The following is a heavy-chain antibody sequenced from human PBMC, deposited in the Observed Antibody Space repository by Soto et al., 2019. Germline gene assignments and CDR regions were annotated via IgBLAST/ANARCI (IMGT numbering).Heavy chain of an antibody. J-gene: IGHJ3*02. Sequence: SLRLSCAASGFNFDRKTMHWVRQAPGKGLEWVAVISYDGSHQDYADSVKGRFTISRDNSKNTLYLQMQSLRTEDTAVFYCASLRGYYFESSGYVTFDMWGQGTMVTVSS. V-gene: IGHV3-30-3*01. D-gene: IGHD3-22*01. CDR1: GFNFDRKT. CDR2: ISYDGSHQ. CDR3: ASLRGYYFESSGYVTFDM.